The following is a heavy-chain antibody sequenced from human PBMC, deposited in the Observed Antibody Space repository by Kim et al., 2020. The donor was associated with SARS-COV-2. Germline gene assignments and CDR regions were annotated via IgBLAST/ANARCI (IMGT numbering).Heavy chain of an antibody. D-gene: IGHD5-12*01. V-gene: IGHV3-64D*09. J-gene: IGHJ4*02. Sequence: AASVKGKVTISRANSKNTLYLQMRSLRAEDTAVYYCVKEQGRDGYNPFDYWGQGTLVTVSS. CDR3: VKEQGRDGYNPFDY.